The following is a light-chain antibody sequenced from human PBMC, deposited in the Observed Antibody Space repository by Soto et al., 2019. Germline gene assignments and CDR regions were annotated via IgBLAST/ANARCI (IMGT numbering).Light chain of an antibody. CDR3: FSFTSTNTHV. V-gene: IGLV2-23*01. Sequence: QSALTQPASVSGSPGPSVTLSCTGTSSDFGSYKFVSWYQHHPGKVPQVIIYETSKRPSGVSDRFSGSKSGNTASLTISGLQAEDEADYYCFSFTSTNTHVFGSGTKVTVL. CDR2: ETS. CDR1: SSDFGSYKF. J-gene: IGLJ1*01.